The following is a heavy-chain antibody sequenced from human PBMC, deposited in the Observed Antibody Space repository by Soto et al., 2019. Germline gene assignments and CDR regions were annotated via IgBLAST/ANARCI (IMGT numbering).Heavy chain of an antibody. Sequence: ASVKVSCKASGGTFSSYTISWVRQAPGQGLEWMGRIIPILGIANYAQKFQGRVTITADKSTSTAYMELSSLRSEDTAVYYCASVYSSGPPGAFDIWGQGTMVTVSS. V-gene: IGHV1-69*02. D-gene: IGHD6-19*01. J-gene: IGHJ3*02. CDR1: GGTFSSYT. CDR2: IIPILGIA. CDR3: ASVYSSGPPGAFDI.